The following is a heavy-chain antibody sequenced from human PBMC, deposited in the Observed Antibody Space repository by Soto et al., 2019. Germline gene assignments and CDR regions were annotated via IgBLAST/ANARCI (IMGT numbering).Heavy chain of an antibody. CDR3: ARDGFRGYSSSVGYYYYGMDV. D-gene: IGHD6-13*01. J-gene: IGHJ6*02. CDR1: GGSISSGDYY. V-gene: IGHV4-30-4*01. CDR2: IYYSGST. Sequence: SETLSLTCTVSGGSISSGDYYWSWIRQPPGKGLEWIGYIYYSGSTYYNPSLKSRVTISVDTSKNQFSLKLSSVTAADTAVYYCARDGFRGYSSSVGYYYYGMDVWGQGTTVTVSS.